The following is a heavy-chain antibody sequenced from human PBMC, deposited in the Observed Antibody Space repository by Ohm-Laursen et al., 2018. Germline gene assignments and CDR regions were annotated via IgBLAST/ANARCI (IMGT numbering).Heavy chain of an antibody. D-gene: IGHD1/OR15-1a*01. V-gene: IGHV1-69-2*01. CDR2: VDPEDGET. Sequence: ASVKVSCKVSGYTFTDYYMHWVQQAPGKGLEWMGLVDPEDGETIYAEKFQGRVTITADTSTDTAYIELSSLRSEDTAVYYCARMGPQQPHWYFDLWGRGTLVTVSS. J-gene: IGHJ2*01. CDR3: ARMGPQQPHWYFDL. CDR1: GYTFTDYY.